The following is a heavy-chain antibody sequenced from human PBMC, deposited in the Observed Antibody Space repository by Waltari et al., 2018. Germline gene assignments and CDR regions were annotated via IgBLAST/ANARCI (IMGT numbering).Heavy chain of an antibody. CDR2: IKSKSDGGTA. V-gene: IGHV3-15*02. CDR1: GFTFSTAW. CDR3: GDFVRFDY. J-gene: IGHJ4*02. D-gene: IGHD3-16*02. Sequence: EVQLVESGGALVKPGESLRLSCAGSGFTFSTAWMHWVRQAPGKGREWVGRIKSKSDGGTAVYAAPVKGRFSISRDDSKSTVYLQMNSLKTEDTGIYYCGDFVRFDYWGQGSLVTVSS.